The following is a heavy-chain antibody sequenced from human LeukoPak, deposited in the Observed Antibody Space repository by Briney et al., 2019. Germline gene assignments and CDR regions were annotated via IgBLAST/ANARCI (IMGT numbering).Heavy chain of an antibody. CDR1: GYTFTGYY. V-gene: IGHV1-2*02. CDR2: INPNSGGT. CDR3: AILSGSYRVFDY. J-gene: IGHJ4*02. D-gene: IGHD1-26*01. Sequence: ASVKVSCKASGYTFTGYYMHWVRQAPGQGLEWMGWINPNSGGTNYAQKFQGRVTMTRDTSINTAYLELSRLRSDDTAVYYCAILSGSYRVFDYWGQGTLVTVSS.